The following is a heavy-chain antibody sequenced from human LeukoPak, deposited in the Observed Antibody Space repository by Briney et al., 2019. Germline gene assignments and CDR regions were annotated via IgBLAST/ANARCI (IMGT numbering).Heavy chain of an antibody. CDR2: INPNSGGT. CDR1: GYTFTGYY. Sequence: ASVKVSCKASGYTFTGYYMHWVRQAPGQGVEWMGWINPNSGGTNYAQKFQGRVTMTRDTSISTAYMELSRLRSDDTAVYYCARASSGSYYLWDYWGQGTLVTVSS. V-gene: IGHV1-2*02. D-gene: IGHD1-26*01. CDR3: ARASSGSYYLWDY. J-gene: IGHJ4*02.